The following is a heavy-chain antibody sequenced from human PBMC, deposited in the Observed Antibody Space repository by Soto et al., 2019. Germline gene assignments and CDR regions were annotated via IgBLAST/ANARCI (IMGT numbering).Heavy chain of an antibody. D-gene: IGHD1-26*01. CDR3: ARGLLARPNTDV. CDR1: GGSFSGYY. Sequence: SETLSLTCAVYGGSFSGYYWSWIRQPPGKGLEWIGEINHSGSTNYNPSLKSRVTISVDTSKNQFSLKLSSVTAADTAVYYCARGLLARPNTDVWGKGTTVTVSS. V-gene: IGHV4-34*01. J-gene: IGHJ6*03. CDR2: INHSGST.